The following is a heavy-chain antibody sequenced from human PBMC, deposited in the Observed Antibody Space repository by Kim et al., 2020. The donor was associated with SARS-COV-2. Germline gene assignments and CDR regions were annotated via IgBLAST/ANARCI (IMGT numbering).Heavy chain of an antibody. CDR2: ISGSGGST. J-gene: IGHJ6*02. D-gene: IGHD3-10*01. V-gene: IGHV3-23*01. Sequence: GGSLRLSCAASGFTFSSCAMNWVRQAPGKGLEWVSAISGSGGSTYYADSVKGRFTISRDNSKNTLYMQMNSVRAEDTAEYYCAKGSSYYYGSGAYGMDVWGQGTTVTVSS. CDR1: GFTFSSCA. CDR3: AKGSSYYYGSGAYGMDV.